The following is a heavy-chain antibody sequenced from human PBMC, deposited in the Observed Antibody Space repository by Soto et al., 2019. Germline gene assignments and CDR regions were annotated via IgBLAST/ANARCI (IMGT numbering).Heavy chain of an antibody. Sequence: GGSLRLSCAASGFTFSRYGMHWVRQAPGKGLEWVAVISYDGSNKYYADSVKGRFTISRDNSKNTLYLQMNSLRAEDTAVYYCAKASSWYVGPSEVSPYFDYWGQGTLVIVSS. CDR3: AKASSWYVGPSEVSPYFDY. CDR2: ISYDGSNK. D-gene: IGHD6-13*01. J-gene: IGHJ4*02. V-gene: IGHV3-30*18. CDR1: GFTFSRYG.